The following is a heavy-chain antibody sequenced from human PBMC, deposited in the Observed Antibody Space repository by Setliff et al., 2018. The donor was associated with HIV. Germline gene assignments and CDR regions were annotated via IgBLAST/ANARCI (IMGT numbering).Heavy chain of an antibody. J-gene: IGHJ6*03. CDR2: ISEYNGDT. CDR3: ARDSSFNMDV. Sequence: ASVKVSCKASGYTFTSYGISWVRQAPGQGLEWMGWISEYNGDTKYAQKLQGRVTMTKDTSTSTAYMELRSLSSDDTAVYYCARDSSFNMDVWGKGTTVTVSS. CDR1: GYTFTSYG. V-gene: IGHV1-18*01.